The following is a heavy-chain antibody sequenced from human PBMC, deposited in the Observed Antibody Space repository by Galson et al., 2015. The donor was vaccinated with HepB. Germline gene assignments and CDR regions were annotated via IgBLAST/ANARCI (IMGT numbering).Heavy chain of an antibody. J-gene: IGHJ6*02. CDR2: IRAYNGKT. CDR3: ARYAADTFGGVIVRDGMDV. Sequence: SVKVSCKASGYTFTSYGISWGRQAPGQGVEWMGWIRAYNGKTNYAQKLQGRVTMTTDTSTSTAYMELRSLRSDDTAVYYCARYAADTFGGVIVRDGMDVWGQGTTVTVSS. D-gene: IGHD3-16*02. V-gene: IGHV1-18*04. CDR1: GYTFTSYG.